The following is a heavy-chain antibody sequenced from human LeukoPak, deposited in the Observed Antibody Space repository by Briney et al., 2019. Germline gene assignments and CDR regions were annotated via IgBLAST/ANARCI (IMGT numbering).Heavy chain of an antibody. CDR1: DYSISSGDYY. V-gene: IGHV4-38-2*02. Sequence: SETLSLTCTVSDYSISSGDYYWGWIRQPPGKGLEWIGSIFHSGSTYYNPSLKSRVTISVDTSKNQFSLKLSPVTAADTAVYYCARVWDSSGPPALYWGQGTLVTVSS. CDR3: ARVWDSSGPPALY. J-gene: IGHJ4*02. D-gene: IGHD3-22*01. CDR2: IFHSGST.